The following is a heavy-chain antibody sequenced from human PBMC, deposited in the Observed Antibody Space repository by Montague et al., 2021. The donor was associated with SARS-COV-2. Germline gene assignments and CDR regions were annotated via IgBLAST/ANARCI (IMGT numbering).Heavy chain of an antibody. CDR3: ARPGTYGDYPAYYLAY. CDR1: GGSIGSSAYY. V-gene: IGHV4-39*01. Sequence: SETLSLTCTVSGGSIGSSAYYWGWIRQPPGKGLEWIGNIYNSGNSFYNPSLKSRATISVDTAKNQFSLRLDSVTAADTAVYYCARPGTYGDYPAYYLAYWGQGTLVTVSS. D-gene: IGHD4-17*01. J-gene: IGHJ4*02. CDR2: IYNSGNS.